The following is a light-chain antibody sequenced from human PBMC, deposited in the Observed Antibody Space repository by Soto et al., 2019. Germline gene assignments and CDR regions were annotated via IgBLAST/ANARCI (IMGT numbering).Light chain of an antibody. CDR2: EGS. V-gene: IGLV2-23*01. CDR3: CSYAGSSTFYV. Sequence: QSALTQPASVSGSPGQSITISCTGTSSDVGSYNLVSWYQQHPGKAPKLMIYEGSKRPSGVPNRFSGSKSGNTASLTISGLQAEDEADYYCCSYAGSSTFYVFGTGTKLTVL. J-gene: IGLJ1*01. CDR1: SSDVGSYNL.